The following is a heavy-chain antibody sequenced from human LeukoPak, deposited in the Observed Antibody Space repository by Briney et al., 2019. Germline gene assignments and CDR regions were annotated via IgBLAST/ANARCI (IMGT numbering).Heavy chain of an antibody. V-gene: IGHV1-8*01. Sequence: ASVKVSCKASGYTFTSYDINWVRQATGQGLEWMGWMNPNSGNTGYAQKFQGRVTMTRNTSISTAYMELSSLRSEDTAVYYCAAILYGSGIPYAFGIWGQGTMVTVSS. J-gene: IGHJ3*02. D-gene: IGHD3-10*01. CDR2: MNPNSGNT. CDR1: GYTFTSYD. CDR3: AAILYGSGIPYAFGI.